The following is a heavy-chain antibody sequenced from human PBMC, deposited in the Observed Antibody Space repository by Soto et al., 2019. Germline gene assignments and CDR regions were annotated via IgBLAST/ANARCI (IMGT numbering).Heavy chain of an antibody. V-gene: IGHV3-30-3*01. J-gene: IGHJ6*02. CDR1: GFTFSSYA. D-gene: IGHD6-6*01. Sequence: LRLSCAASGFTFSSYAMHWVRQAPGKGLEWVAVISYDGSNKYYADSVKGRFTISRDNSKNTLYLQMNSLRAEDTAVYYCARESEYSSSSPYYYGMDVWGQGTTVTVSS. CDR2: ISYDGSNK. CDR3: ARESEYSSSSPYYYGMDV.